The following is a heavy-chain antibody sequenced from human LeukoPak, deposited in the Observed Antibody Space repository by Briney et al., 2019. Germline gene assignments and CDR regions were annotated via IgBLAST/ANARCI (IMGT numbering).Heavy chain of an antibody. CDR3: ARGEYKGFDP. Sequence: SETLSLTCTVSGGSINGYYWSWIRQPPGKGLEWIGYIHYSGSTNYNPSLKSRVTISVDTSKNQFSPKLSSVTAADTAVYYCARGEYKGFDPWGQGTLVTVSS. D-gene: IGHD2/OR15-2a*01. J-gene: IGHJ5*02. V-gene: IGHV4-59*12. CDR1: GGSINGYY. CDR2: IHYSGST.